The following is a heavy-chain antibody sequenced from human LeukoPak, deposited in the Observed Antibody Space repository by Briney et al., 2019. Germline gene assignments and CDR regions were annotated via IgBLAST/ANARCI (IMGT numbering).Heavy chain of an antibody. CDR3: ATRTVPTAIHSAFDI. CDR2: YEPEDGET. CDR1: GYTLSVLP. Sequence: ASVKVSCKSYGYTLSVLPIHWVRQAPGKGLECIGGYEPEDGETFYTQEFQGRVTMTEDISTDTAYMELSSLRSDDTAMYYCATRTVPTAIHSAFDIWGQGTMVTVSS. D-gene: IGHD2-2*02. J-gene: IGHJ3*02. V-gene: IGHV1-24*01.